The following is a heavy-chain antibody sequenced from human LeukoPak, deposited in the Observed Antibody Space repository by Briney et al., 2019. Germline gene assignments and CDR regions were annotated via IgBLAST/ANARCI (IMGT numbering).Heavy chain of an antibody. CDR3: ARDVSVSGMDV. J-gene: IGHJ6*02. V-gene: IGHV3-7*01. CDR2: IKRDGSEK. Sequence: PGGSLRLCCAASGFTFTDYWMSWVRQAAGKGLEWVANIKRDGSEKYYVDSVKGRFTISRDNPKKSVYLQMNSLRAEDTAIYYCARDVSVSGMDVWGQGTTVIVSS. CDR1: GFTFTDYW. D-gene: IGHD5/OR15-5a*01.